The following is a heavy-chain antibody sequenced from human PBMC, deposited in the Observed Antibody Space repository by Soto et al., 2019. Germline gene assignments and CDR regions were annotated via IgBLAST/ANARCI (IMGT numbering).Heavy chain of an antibody. V-gene: IGHV1-3*01. Sequence: QVHLVQSGAEVRKPGASVKVPCKASGYTFGSYAMHWVRQAPGQRLEWMGWINAGYGNTKSSQKFQDRVTISRDTSASTAYLELTSLRSEDTAVYYCARDTGDGTFDFWGQGTLVTVSS. D-gene: IGHD7-27*01. J-gene: IGHJ4*02. CDR2: INAGYGNT. CDR1: GYTFGSYA. CDR3: ARDTGDGTFDF.